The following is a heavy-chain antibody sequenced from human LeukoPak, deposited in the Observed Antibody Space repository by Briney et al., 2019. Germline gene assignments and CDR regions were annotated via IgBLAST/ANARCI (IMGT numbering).Heavy chain of an antibody. J-gene: IGHJ6*03. CDR3: ARVKMGATISDYYYYYMDV. V-gene: IGHV3-64*01. CDR2: ISSNGGST. CDR1: GFTFSSYA. Sequence: GGSLRLSCAASGFTFSSYAMHWVRQAPGKGLEYVSAISSNGGSTYYANSVKGRFTISRDNSKNTLYLQMGSLRAEDMAVYYCARVKMGATISDYYYYYMDVWGKGTTVTVSS. D-gene: IGHD1-26*01.